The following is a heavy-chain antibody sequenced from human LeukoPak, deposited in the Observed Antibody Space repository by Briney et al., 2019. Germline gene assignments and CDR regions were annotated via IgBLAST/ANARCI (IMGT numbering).Heavy chain of an antibody. D-gene: IGHD1-26*01. V-gene: IGHV4-38-2*02. Sequence: SETLSLTCTVSGYSISSGYYWGWIRQPPGKGLEWIGSIYYSGSTYYNPSLKSRVTISVDTSKNQFSLKLSSVTAADTAVYYCASDGSGYNWFDPWGQGTLVTVSS. CDR3: ASDGSGYNWFDP. CDR2: IYYSGST. J-gene: IGHJ5*02. CDR1: GYSISSGYY.